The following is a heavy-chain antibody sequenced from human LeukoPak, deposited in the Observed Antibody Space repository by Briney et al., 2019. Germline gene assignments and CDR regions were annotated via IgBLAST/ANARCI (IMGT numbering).Heavy chain of an antibody. Sequence: GGSLRLSFAASGFTFSSCTMNWIRQAPGKGLEWVSGISDSGDRTHYADSVKGRFTVSRDNSKNALYLQMNSLRAEDTAVYYCATLPGADLPLDCWGQGTLVTVSS. CDR1: GFTFSSCT. CDR2: ISDSGDRT. D-gene: IGHD3-10*01. J-gene: IGHJ4*02. CDR3: ATLPGADLPLDC. V-gene: IGHV3-23*01.